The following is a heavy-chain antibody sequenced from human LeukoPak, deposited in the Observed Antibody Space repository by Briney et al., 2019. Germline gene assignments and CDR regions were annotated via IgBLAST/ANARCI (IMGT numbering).Heavy chain of an antibody. CDR2: INHSGST. J-gene: IGHJ2*01. V-gene: IGHV4-34*01. CDR3: ARRKIYYARYFDL. Sequence: SETLSLTCAVYGGSFSGYYWSWIRQPPGKGLEWIGEINHSGSTNYNPSLKSRVTISVDTSKNQFSLKLSSVTAADTAVYYCARRKIYYARYFDLWGRGTLVTVSP. CDR1: GGSFSGYY. D-gene: IGHD3-10*01.